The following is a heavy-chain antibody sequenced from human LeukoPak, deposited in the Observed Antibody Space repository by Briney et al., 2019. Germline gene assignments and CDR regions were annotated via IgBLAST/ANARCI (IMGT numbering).Heavy chain of an antibody. CDR3: AGYYGDYGRYFDY. J-gene: IGHJ4*02. CDR1: GGSISSSIYY. D-gene: IGHD4-17*01. V-gene: IGHV4-39*01. CDR2: IYYSGST. Sequence: SETLSLTCTVSGGSISSSIYYWGWIRQPPGKGLGWIGNIYYSGSTYYNPSLKTRVTISVDTSKNQFSLKLSSVTAADTAVYYCAGYYGDYGRYFDYWGQGTLVTVSS.